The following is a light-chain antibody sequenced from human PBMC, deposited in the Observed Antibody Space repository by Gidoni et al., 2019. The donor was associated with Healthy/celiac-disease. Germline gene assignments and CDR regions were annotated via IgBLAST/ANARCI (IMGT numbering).Light chain of an antibody. CDR2: EVS. V-gene: IGLV2-23*02. J-gene: IGLJ1*01. CDR3: CSYAGISTLYV. Sequence: QSALTQPASVSGSPGQSITISCTGTSSDVGTYNLVSWYQQHPGKAPKLMIYEVSKRPSGVSNRFSGSKSGYTASLTISGLQAEDEADYYCCSYAGISTLYVFGTGTRVTVL. CDR1: SSDVGTYNL.